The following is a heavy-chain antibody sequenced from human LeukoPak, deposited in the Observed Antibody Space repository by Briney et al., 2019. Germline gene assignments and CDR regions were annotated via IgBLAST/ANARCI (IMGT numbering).Heavy chain of an antibody. CDR2: INHSGST. V-gene: IGHV4-34*01. CDR3: ARGSTPQLNSGYDVTYYYYGMDV. J-gene: IGHJ6*02. CDR1: GGPFSDYY. D-gene: IGHD5-12*01. Sequence: SETLSLTCAVYGGPFSDYYWSWIRPPPGKGLAWIGEINHSGSTNYNPSLKSRVTISVDTSKNQFSLKLSSVTAADTAVYYCARGSTPQLNSGYDVTYYYYGMDVWGQGTTVTVSS.